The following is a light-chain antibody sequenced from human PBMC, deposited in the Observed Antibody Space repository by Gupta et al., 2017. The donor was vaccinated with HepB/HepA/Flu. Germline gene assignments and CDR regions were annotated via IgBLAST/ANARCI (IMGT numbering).Light chain of an antibody. CDR1: STYIGRFNY. J-gene: IGLJ2*01. V-gene: IGLV2-14*03. Sequence: QSALTQPASVSGSPGQSITISCTGTSTYIGRFNYVACYQQHPGKAPKLIIYDVTYRPSGISNRFSASKSGNTASLTVSGLQAEDEADYYCSSYSLSSNARVFGGGTKLTVL. CDR2: DVT. CDR3: SSYSLSSNARV.